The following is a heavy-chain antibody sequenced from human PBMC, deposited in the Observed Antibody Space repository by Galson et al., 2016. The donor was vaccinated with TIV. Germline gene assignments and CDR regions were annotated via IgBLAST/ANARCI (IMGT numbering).Heavy chain of an antibody. CDR3: AKDRVKTVFGAGSFNF. Sequence: LRLSCAASGFTFTTYAMNWVRPAPGQGLDWVSSISFTGGSTYYADSVKGRFTVSRDNSKNTVYLQMNRLRTDDTATYFCAKDRVKTVFGAGSFNFWGQGTRLTVSS. V-gene: IGHV3-23*01. J-gene: IGHJ4*02. CDR2: ISFTGGST. D-gene: IGHD3-3*01. CDR1: GFTFTTYA.